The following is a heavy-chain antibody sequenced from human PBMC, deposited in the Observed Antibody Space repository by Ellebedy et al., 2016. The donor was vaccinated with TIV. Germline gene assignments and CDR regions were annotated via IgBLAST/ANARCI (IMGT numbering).Heavy chain of an antibody. CDR2: ISSSSSYI. J-gene: IGHJ3*02. CDR3: ARDGLGVLATEKSAFDI. CDR1: GFTFSSYS. Sequence: GGSLRLSCAASGFTFSSYSMNWVRQAPGKGLEWVSSISSSSSYIYYADSVKGRFTISRDNAKNSLYLQMNSLRAEDTAVYYCARDGLGVLATEKSAFDIWGQGTMVTVSS. D-gene: IGHD5-24*01. V-gene: IGHV3-21*01.